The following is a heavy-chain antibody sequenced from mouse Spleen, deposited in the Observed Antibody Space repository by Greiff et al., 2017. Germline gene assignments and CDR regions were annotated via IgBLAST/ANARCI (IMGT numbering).Heavy chain of an antibody. CDR3: GRRGDDYDEYFDV. D-gene: IGHD2-4*01. Sequence: EVQLQQSGPVLVKPGASVKMSCKASGYTFTDYYMNWVKQSHGKSLEWIGVINPYNGGTSYNQKFKGKATLTVDKSSSTAYMELNSLTSEDSAVYYCGRRGDDYDEYFDVWGTGTTVTVSS. J-gene: IGHJ1*03. CDR1: GYTFTDYY. V-gene: IGHV1-19*01. CDR2: INPYNGGT.